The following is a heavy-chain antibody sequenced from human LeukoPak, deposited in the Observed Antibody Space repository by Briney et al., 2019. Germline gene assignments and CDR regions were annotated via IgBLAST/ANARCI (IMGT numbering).Heavy chain of an antibody. CDR3: AKRGDGGHKSLEY. V-gene: IGHV3-30*18. Sequence: GGSLRLSCAASGFTFSNYGMHWVRQAPGKGLEWVATITYDGSSEYYADSVKDRFTVSRDNSKNTLYLQMSSLKSEDTAVYYCAKRGDGGHKSLEYWGQGTLVIVSS. J-gene: IGHJ4*02. CDR1: GFTFSNYG. CDR2: ITYDGSSE. D-gene: IGHD3-16*01.